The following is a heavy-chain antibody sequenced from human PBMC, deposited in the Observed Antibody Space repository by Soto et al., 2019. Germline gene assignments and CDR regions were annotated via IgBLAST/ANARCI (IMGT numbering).Heavy chain of an antibody. D-gene: IGHD1-1*01. V-gene: IGHV1-69*13. CDR3: ATDSGGTQEFDY. J-gene: IGHJ4*02. CDR1: GGTFSSYA. Sequence: SVKVSCKASGGTFSSYAISWVRQAPGQGLEWMGGIIPIFGTANYAQKFQGRVTITADESTSTAYMELSSLRSEDTAVYYCATDSGGTQEFDYWGQGTLVTVSS. CDR2: IIPIFGTA.